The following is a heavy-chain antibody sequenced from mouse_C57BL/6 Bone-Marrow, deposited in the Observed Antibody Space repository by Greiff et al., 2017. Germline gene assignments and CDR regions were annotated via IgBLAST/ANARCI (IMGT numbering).Heavy chain of an antibody. CDR2: IYPRSGNT. CDR3: AIYGNCAMDY. D-gene: IGHD2-1*01. V-gene: IGHV1-81*01. J-gene: IGHJ4*01. CDR1: GYTFTSYG. Sequence: VKLVESGAELARPGASVKLSCKASGYTFTSYGISWVKQRTGQGLEWIGEIYPRSGNTYYNEKFKGKATLTADKSSRTAYMELRSLTSEDSAVYCCAIYGNCAMDYWGQGTSVTVSS.